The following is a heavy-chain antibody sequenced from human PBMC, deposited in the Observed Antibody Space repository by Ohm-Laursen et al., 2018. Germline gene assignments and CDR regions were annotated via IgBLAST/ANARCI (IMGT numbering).Heavy chain of an antibody. CDR3: ARMSVEMAKNWFDP. D-gene: IGHD5-24*01. CDR1: GGSISSYY. J-gene: IGHJ5*02. Sequence: SETLSLTCSVSGGSISSYYWSWIRQPPGKGLEWIGYIYYSGSTNYNPSLKSRVTISVDTSKNQFSLKLSSVTAADTAVYYCARMSVEMAKNWFDPWGQETLVTVSS. V-gene: IGHV4-59*01. CDR2: IYYSGST.